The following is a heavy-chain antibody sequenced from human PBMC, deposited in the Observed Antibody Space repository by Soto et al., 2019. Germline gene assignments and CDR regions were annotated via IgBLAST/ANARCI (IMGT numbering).Heavy chain of an antibody. CDR3: GRGGSNSPNGMDV. V-gene: IGHV3-74*01. J-gene: IGHJ6*02. Sequence: GGSLRLSRAASGFTFSPYWMHWVRQAPGKGLVWVSRINPDGSSTNYADSVKGRFTISRDNAKNTLYLQMNSLRAKETAVYYCGRGGSNSPNGMDVWGQGTTVTVSS. D-gene: IGHD4-4*01. CDR1: GFTFSPYW. CDR2: INPDGSST.